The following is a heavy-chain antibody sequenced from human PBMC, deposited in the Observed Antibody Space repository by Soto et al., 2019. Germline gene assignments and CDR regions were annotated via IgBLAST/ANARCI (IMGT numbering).Heavy chain of an antibody. Sequence: EVQVVESGGGLVQPGGSLRLYCAASGFSVTNNYMNWVRQAPGKGLEWRSIIDIGGNTYYADSVKDSFIVSRDNSRNSRYLPMDSLRAEDTAVYYCARGRGSTGYLGREHYLDYWGQGALVTVSP. D-gene: IGHD2-2*01. J-gene: IGHJ4*02. CDR3: ARGRGSTGYLGREHYLDY. CDR1: GFSVTNNY. CDR2: IDIGGNT. V-gene: IGHV3-66*01.